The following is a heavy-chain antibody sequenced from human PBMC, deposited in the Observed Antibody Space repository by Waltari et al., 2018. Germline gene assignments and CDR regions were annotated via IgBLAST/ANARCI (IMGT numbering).Heavy chain of an antibody. D-gene: IGHD3-16*01. Sequence: QLQLQESGPGLVKPSETLSLTCTVSGCSISSSSYYWGWIRQPPGKGLEWIGSIYYSGSTYYNPSLKSRVTISVDTSKNQFSLKLSSVTAADTAVYYCARLTFRPSNDYWGQGTLVTVSS. CDR2: IYYSGST. J-gene: IGHJ4*02. V-gene: IGHV4-39*01. CDR3: ARLTFRPSNDY. CDR1: GCSISSSSYY.